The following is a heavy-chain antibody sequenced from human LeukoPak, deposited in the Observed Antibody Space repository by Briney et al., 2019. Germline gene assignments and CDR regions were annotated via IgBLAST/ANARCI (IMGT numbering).Heavy chain of an antibody. V-gene: IGHV3-23*01. J-gene: IGHJ4*02. Sequence: GGSLRLSCAASGFTFSSYAMTWVRQAPGKGLEWVSAISGSGGSTYYADSVKGRFTISRDNPKNTVFLQMSSLRVEDTAVYYCSRQVGPEYSGQGTL. D-gene: IGHD1-26*01. CDR1: GFTFSSYA. CDR2: ISGSGGST. CDR3: SRQVGPEY.